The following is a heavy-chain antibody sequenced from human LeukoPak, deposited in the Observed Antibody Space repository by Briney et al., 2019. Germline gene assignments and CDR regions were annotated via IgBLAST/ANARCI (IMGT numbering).Heavy chain of an antibody. V-gene: IGHV5-51*01. J-gene: IGHJ5*02. CDR3: ARHPIAAGGAYNWFDP. D-gene: IGHD6-13*01. Sequence: GESLQISCKGSGYGSGYSFTSHWIAWVRQMPGKGLEWMGIIYPRHSNTIYSPSFQGQVTISVDTSINTAYLQWISLKASDTAMYYCARHPIAAGGAYNWFDPWGQGTLVTVSS. CDR2: IYPRHSNT. CDR1: GYSFTSHW.